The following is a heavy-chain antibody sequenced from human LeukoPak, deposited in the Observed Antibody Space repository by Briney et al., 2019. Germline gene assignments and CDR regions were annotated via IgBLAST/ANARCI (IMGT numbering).Heavy chain of an antibody. CDR3: AREGPITTTVVVYYFDY. CDR2: MNPNSGNT. J-gene: IGHJ4*02. D-gene: IGHD3-22*01. V-gene: IGHV1-8*02. Sequence: ASVKVSCKASGYTFTSYDINWVRQATGQGLEWMGWMNPNSGNTGYAQKFQDRVTMTRDTSTSTVYMELSSLRSEDTAVYYCAREGPITTTVVVYYFDYWGQGTLVTVSS. CDR1: GYTFTSYD.